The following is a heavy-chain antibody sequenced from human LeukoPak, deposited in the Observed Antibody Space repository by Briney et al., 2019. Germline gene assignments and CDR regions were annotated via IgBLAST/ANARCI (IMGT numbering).Heavy chain of an antibody. CDR3: ARTGNWNDIPYYYYMDV. CDR2: ISSSSSYI. J-gene: IGHJ6*03. D-gene: IGHD1-1*01. V-gene: IGHV3-21*01. CDR1: GFTFSSYW. Sequence: GGSLRLSCAASGFTFSSYWTSWVRQAPGKGLEWVSSISSSSSYIYYADSVKGRFTISRDNAKNSLYLQMNSLRAEDTAVYYCARTGNWNDIPYYYYMDVWGKGTTVTVSS.